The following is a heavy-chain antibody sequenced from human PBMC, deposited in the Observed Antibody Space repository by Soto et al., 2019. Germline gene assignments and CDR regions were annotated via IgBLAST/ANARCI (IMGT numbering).Heavy chain of an antibody. CDR2: ISSSSSYI. CDR3: ARDTYYYGSGSYSP. V-gene: IGHV3-21*01. J-gene: IGHJ5*02. D-gene: IGHD3-10*01. CDR1: GFTFSSYS. Sequence: EVQLVESGGGLVKPGGSLRLSCAASGFTFSSYSMNWVRQAPGKGLEWVSSISSSSSYIYYADSVKGRFTISRDNAKKSLYLQMNSLRAEDTALYYCARDTYYYGSGSYSPWGQGTLVTVSS.